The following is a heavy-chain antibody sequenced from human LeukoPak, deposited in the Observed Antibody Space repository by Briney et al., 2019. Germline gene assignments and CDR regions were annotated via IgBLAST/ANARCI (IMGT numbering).Heavy chain of an antibody. D-gene: IGHD3-3*01. CDR3: ARLSLKVLEWSPTKGKETHYFDY. Sequence: PSETLSLTCAVYGGSFTIYSWTWIRQSPGKGLEWIGSIYHSGSTNYNPSLKSRVTILEDKSKNQFSLKMSSVTAADTAVYYCARLSLKVLEWSPTKGKETHYFDYWGQGTLVTVSS. V-gene: IGHV4-34*01. CDR1: GGSFTIYS. J-gene: IGHJ4*02. CDR2: IYHSGST.